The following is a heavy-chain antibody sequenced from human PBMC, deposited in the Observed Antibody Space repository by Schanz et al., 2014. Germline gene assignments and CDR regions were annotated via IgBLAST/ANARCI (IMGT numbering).Heavy chain of an antibody. V-gene: IGHV3-74*02. CDR2: VSRDGSET. Sequence: EVQLVESGGGLVQPGGSLRLSCAASGFTFNTSWFHWVRQPPGKGVLWVSRVSRDGSETTYVDSVRDRFTISRDTAKNTVFLQMNNLRAEDTAVYYCARGESRDYFAMDVWGQGTTVTVSS. CDR1: GFTFNTSW. CDR3: ARGESRDYFAMDV. J-gene: IGHJ6*02.